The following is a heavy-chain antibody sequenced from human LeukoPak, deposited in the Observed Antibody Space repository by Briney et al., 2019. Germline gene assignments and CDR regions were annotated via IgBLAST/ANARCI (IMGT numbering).Heavy chain of an antibody. D-gene: IGHD3-22*01. CDR1: GYTFTSYG. Sequence: ASVKVSCKASGYTFTSYGISWVRQAPGQGLEWMRWISAYNGNTNYAQKLRGRVTMTTDTSTSTAYMELRSLRSDDTAVYYCAISYYDSSGYYYGPYFDYWGQGTLVTVSS. V-gene: IGHV1-18*01. CDR3: AISYYDSSGYYYGPYFDY. J-gene: IGHJ4*02. CDR2: ISAYNGNT.